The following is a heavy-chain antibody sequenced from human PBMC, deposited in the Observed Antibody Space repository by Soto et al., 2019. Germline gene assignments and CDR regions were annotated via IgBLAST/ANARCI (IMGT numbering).Heavy chain of an antibody. J-gene: IGHJ6*02. D-gene: IGHD6-25*01. Sequence: PSETLSLTCSVSGGSISSVGHYWTWIRQQPGKGLEWIGYIYYIGSTDYNPSLKSRVTISVDRSKNQFSLNLSSVTAADTAIYYCARESGGYDSSTRYGLDVWGQGTTVTVSS. CDR1: GGSISSVGHY. CDR2: IYYIGST. V-gene: IGHV4-31*03. CDR3: ARESGGYDSSTRYGLDV.